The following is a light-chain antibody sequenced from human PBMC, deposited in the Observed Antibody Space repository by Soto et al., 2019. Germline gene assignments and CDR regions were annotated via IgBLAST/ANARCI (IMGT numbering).Light chain of an antibody. CDR1: QSVSTNY. Sequence: EIVLTQSPGTLSLSPGERATLSCRASQSVSTNYLAWYQRKPGQAPRLLIYGACSRATGIPDRFSGSGSGTDFTLTITRLEPEDFAVYYCQQYGSSPPTFGQGTKVEIK. V-gene: IGKV3-20*01. CDR2: GAC. CDR3: QQYGSSPPT. J-gene: IGKJ1*01.